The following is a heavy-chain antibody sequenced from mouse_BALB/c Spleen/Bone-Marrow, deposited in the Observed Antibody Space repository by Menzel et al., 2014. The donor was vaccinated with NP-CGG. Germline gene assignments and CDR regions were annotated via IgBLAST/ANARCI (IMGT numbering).Heavy chain of an antibody. CDR1: GYTFTSYR. CDR2: IYPSDSYT. J-gene: IGHJ3*01. Sequence: VKLQESGAELVRPGASVKLSCKASGYTFTSYRINWVKQRPGQGLEWIGNIYPSDSYTNYNQKFKDKATLTVDKSSSTAYMQLSSPTSEDSAVYYCTRDDGSFAYWGQGTLVTVSA. V-gene: IGHV1-69*02. D-gene: IGHD2-3*01. CDR3: TRDDGSFAY.